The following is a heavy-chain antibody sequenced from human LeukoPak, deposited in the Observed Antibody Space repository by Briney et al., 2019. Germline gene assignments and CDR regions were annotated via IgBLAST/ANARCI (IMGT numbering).Heavy chain of an antibody. Sequence: GGSLRLSCTASGFTFSSYAISWVRQAPGKGLEWVSGISDSGDTTYYADSVKGRFTIFRDNSKNTLYLQMNSLRAEDTAVYYCAKEDKYGTYRYNLFDYWGQGTLVTVSS. D-gene: IGHD3-16*02. J-gene: IGHJ4*02. V-gene: IGHV3-23*01. CDR2: ISDSGDTT. CDR1: GFTFSSYA. CDR3: AKEDKYGTYRYNLFDY.